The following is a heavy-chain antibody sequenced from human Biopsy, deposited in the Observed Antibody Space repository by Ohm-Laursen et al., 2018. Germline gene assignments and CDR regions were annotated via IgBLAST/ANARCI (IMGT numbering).Heavy chain of an antibody. CDR1: GGSISSDY. J-gene: IGHJ6*02. Sequence: PSETLSLTCTVSGGSISSDYWSWIRQTPGKGLEWIGYIYYSGSTNYNPSLKSRVTISVDTSKNQFSLRLSSVTAADTAVYYCARATNSTGWPYYYFYGMDVWGQGTTVTVSS. V-gene: IGHV4-59*01. D-gene: IGHD2/OR15-2a*01. CDR3: ARATNSTGWPYYYFYGMDV. CDR2: IYYSGST.